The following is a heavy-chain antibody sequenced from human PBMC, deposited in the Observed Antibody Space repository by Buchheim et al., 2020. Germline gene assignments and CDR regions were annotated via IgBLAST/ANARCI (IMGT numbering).Heavy chain of an antibody. D-gene: IGHD6-13*01. J-gene: IGHJ3*02. CDR2: IYWDDDK. CDR3: AHRDTSSWSMNDGFDI. Sequence: QINLKESGPTLVKPTQTLTLTCTFSGFSLSTRGVAVGWIRQPPGKALEWLGIIYWDDDKRYSPSLKRRFPLPKDPSKNQGGLTMTNMTPVDTATYYCAHRDTSSWSMNDGFDIWGQGT. CDR1: GFSLSTRGVA. V-gene: IGHV2-5*02.